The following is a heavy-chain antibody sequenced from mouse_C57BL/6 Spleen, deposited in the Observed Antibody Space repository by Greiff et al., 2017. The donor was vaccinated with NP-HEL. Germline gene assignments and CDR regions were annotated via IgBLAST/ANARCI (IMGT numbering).Heavy chain of an antibody. Sequence: EVQLQQSGAELVRPGASVKLSCTASGFNIKDDYMHWVKQRPEQGLEWIGWIDPENGDTEYASKFQGKATITADTSSNTAYLQLSSLTSEDTAVYYGTGNYYGSSYDDYWGQGTTLTVSS. CDR1: GFNIKDDY. CDR2: IDPENGDT. D-gene: IGHD1-1*01. CDR3: TGNYYGSSYDDY. V-gene: IGHV14-4*01. J-gene: IGHJ2*01.